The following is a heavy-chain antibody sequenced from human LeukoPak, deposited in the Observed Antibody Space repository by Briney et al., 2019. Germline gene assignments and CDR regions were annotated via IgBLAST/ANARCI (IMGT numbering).Heavy chain of an antibody. CDR1: GYTFSSYV. D-gene: IGHD5-18*01. V-gene: IGHV1-18*01. Sequence: ASVKVSCKASGYTFSSYVISWVRQAPGQGLEWMGWINAYNGNTKYVQKVQGRVTMTTDTSTSTAYMEVRSLRSDDTAVYYCARGWMYGKDTAMAYYYYYGMDVWGKGTTVTVSS. CDR3: ARGWMYGKDTAMAYYYYYGMDV. J-gene: IGHJ6*04. CDR2: INAYNGNT.